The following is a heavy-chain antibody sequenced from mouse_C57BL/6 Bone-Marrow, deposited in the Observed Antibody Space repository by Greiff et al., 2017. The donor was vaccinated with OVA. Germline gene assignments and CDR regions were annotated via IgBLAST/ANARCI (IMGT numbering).Heavy chain of an antibody. CDR1: GYTFTSYG. CDR2: IYPRSGNT. Sequence: QVQLQQSGAELARPGASVKLSCKASGYTFTSYGISWVKQRTGQGLEWIGEIYPRSGNTYYNEKFKGKATLTADKSASTAYMELRSLTSEDSAVYFCARSLLRWLLPSCFAYWGQGTLVTVSA. D-gene: IGHD2-3*01. CDR3: ARSLLRWLLPSCFAY. J-gene: IGHJ3*01. V-gene: IGHV1-81*01.